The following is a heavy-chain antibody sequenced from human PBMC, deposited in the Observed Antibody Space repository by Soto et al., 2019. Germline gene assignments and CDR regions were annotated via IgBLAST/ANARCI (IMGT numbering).Heavy chain of an antibody. V-gene: IGHV3-23*01. D-gene: IGHD4-4*01. CDR1: GFTFSSYA. CDR2: ISGSGGGT. J-gene: IGHJ6*02. Sequence: GGSLRLSCAASGFTFSSYAMSWVRQAPGKGLEWVSSISGSGGGTYYADSVKGRFTFSRDNSKNTLYLQMNSLRAEDTAVYYCARSRDGYSFYFYYGMDVWGQGTTVTVSS. CDR3: ARSRDGYSFYFYYGMDV.